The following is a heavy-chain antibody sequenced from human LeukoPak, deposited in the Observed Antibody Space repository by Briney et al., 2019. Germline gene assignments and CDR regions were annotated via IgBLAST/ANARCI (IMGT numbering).Heavy chain of an antibody. Sequence: GGSLRLSCAASGFTFSTFSMHWVRQAPGKGLEWISYISSSGGTTYYADSVKGRFTVSRDNAKNSLYLQMNSLRAEDTAVFYCARDPGDYYYYYMDVWGKGTTVTVSS. CDR3: ARDPGDYYYYYMDV. J-gene: IGHJ6*03. CDR1: GFTFSTFS. D-gene: IGHD2-21*01. CDR2: ISSSGGTT. V-gene: IGHV3-48*01.